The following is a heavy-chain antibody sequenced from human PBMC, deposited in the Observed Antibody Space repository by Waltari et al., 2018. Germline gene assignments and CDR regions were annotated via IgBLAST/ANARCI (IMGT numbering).Heavy chain of an antibody. CDR1: GFTFSSYA. D-gene: IGHD3-22*01. Sequence: EVQLLESGGGLVQPGGSLRLSCAASGFTFSSYAMSWVRQAPGQGLEWVSAISGSGGSTYYADSVKGRFTISRDNSKNTLYLQMNSLRAEDTAVYYCATQLYYYDSSGYYQFDYWGQGTLVTVSS. CDR3: ATQLYYYDSSGYYQFDY. J-gene: IGHJ4*02. V-gene: IGHV3-23*01. CDR2: ISGSGGST.